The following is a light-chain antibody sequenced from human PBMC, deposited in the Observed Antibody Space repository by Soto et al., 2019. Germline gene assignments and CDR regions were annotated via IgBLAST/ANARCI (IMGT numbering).Light chain of an antibody. J-gene: IGKJ5*01. CDR2: AAS. Sequence: DIQMTQSPSSVSASVGDRVTITCRASQGVGRWLAWYQQKPGRAPKLLIYAASSLQSGVPSRFSGSGSGIDFTLTISSLEPEDFATYYCHQLNSFPITFGQGTRLEVK. CDR3: HQLNSFPIT. CDR1: QGVGRW. V-gene: IGKV1D-12*01.